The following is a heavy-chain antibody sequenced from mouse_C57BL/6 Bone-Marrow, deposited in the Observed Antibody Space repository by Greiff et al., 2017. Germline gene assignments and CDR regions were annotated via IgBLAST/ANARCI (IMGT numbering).Heavy chain of an antibody. J-gene: IGHJ4*01. CDR1: GFSFSSYA. Sequence: DVKLVESGGGLVTPGGSLKLSCAASGFSFSSYALSWVRQTPEKRLEWVATISDGGSYPSYPDNVKGRFTISSDNAKNNLYLQMSHLKSEDTAMYYCARDNDYRSDYAMDYWGQGTSVTVSS. V-gene: IGHV5-4*01. CDR3: ARDNDYRSDYAMDY. D-gene: IGHD2-13*01. CDR2: ISDGGSYP.